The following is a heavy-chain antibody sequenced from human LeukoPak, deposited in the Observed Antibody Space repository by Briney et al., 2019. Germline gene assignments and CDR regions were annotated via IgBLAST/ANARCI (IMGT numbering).Heavy chain of an antibody. V-gene: IGHV4-39*07. Sequence: SQTLSLTCTVSGGSIGSDTYYWSWIRQPPGKGLEWIGEINHSGSTNYNPSLKSRVTISVDTSKNQFSLKLSSVTAADTAVYYCARGRIAAAGRGRNWFDPWGQGTLVTVSS. CDR2: INHSGST. D-gene: IGHD6-13*01. CDR3: ARGRIAAAGRGRNWFDP. CDR1: GGSIGSDTYY. J-gene: IGHJ5*02.